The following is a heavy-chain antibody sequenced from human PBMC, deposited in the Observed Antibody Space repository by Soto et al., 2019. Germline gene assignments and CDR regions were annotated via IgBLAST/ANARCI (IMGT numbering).Heavy chain of an antibody. D-gene: IGHD1-26*01. V-gene: IGHV1-46*01. CDR3: AGGGSRGVGATTEGDY. CDR2: INPSGGST. CDR1: GYTFTSYY. J-gene: IGHJ4*02. Sequence: QVQLVQSGAEVKKPGASVKVSCKASGYTFTSYYMHWVRQAPGQGLEWMGIINPSGGSTSYAQKFQGRVTRTRDTSTSTVDMELSSLRSEDTAVYYCAGGGSRGVGATTEGDYWGQGTLVTVSS.